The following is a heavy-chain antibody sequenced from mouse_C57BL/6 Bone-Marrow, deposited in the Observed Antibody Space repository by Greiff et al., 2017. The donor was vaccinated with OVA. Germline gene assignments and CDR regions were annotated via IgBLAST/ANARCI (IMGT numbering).Heavy chain of an antibody. J-gene: IGHJ4*01. Sequence: QVQLKQSGPELVKPGASVKISCKASGYAFSSSWMNWVKQRPGKGLEWIGRIYPGDGDTNYNGKFKGKATLTADKSSSTAYMQLSSLTSEDSAVYVCARTSICDDYDGYAMDYWGQGTSVTVSS. CDR3: ARTSICDDYDGYAMDY. V-gene: IGHV1-82*01. CDR2: IYPGDGDT. CDR1: GYAFSSSW. D-gene: IGHD2-4*01.